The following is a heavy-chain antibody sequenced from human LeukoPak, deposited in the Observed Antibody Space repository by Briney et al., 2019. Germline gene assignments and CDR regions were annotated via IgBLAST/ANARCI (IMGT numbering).Heavy chain of an antibody. D-gene: IGHD1-26*01. CDR2: INSDGSST. V-gene: IGHV3-74*01. J-gene: IGHJ3*02. CDR3: ARPRGSYYYDAFDI. Sequence: GGSLRLSCAASGFTFSSYSMNWVRQVPGKGLVWVSRINSDGSSTSYADSVKGRFTISRDNAKNTLYLQMNSLRAEDTAVYYCARPRGSYYYDAFDIWGHGTMVTVSS. CDR1: GFTFSSYS.